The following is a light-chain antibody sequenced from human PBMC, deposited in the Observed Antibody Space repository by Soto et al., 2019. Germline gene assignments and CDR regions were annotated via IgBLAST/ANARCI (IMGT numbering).Light chain of an antibody. CDR2: DAS. CDR1: QSISQS. CDR3: LQYGGSPRT. Sequence: EVVLTQSPGTLSLSPGERATLSCRASQSISQSLAWYQQRPGQSPRLLIYDASRRATGIPDRLTGSGFGTDFTLTISRLAPEDLAVYYCLQYGGSPRTFGQATK. J-gene: IGKJ1*01. V-gene: IGKV3-20*01.